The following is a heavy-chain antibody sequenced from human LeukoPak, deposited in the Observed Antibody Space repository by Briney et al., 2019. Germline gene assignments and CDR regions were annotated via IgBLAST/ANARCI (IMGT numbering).Heavy chain of an antibody. CDR1: GGSISSYY. J-gene: IGHJ4*02. CDR2: IYYSGST. CDR3: ASSLISRLDY. Sequence: PSETLSLTCTVPGGSISSYYWSWIRQPPGKGLEGVGYIYYSGSTNYNPSLKRRVTISVDTSKNQFSLKLSSVTAADTAVYYCASSLISRLDYWGQGTLVTVSS. V-gene: IGHV4-59*01. D-gene: IGHD3-16*02.